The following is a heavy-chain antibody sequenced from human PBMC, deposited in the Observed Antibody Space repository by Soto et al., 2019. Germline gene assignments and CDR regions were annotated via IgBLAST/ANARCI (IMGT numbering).Heavy chain of an antibody. CDR3: ARGPYYDLIWNYYYMDV. J-gene: IGHJ6*03. D-gene: IGHD3-16*01. Sequence: QVQLQESGPGLVKPSETLSLSCSVSGGSISGHYWSWVRQTPGKGLEWIGYMYYSGSTNYNPPLKSRVTISVDTSKNHFSLRLTSVTAADTAVYYCARGPYYDLIWNYYYMDVWGKGTTVTVSS. CDR1: GGSISGHY. V-gene: IGHV4-59*08. CDR2: MYYSGST.